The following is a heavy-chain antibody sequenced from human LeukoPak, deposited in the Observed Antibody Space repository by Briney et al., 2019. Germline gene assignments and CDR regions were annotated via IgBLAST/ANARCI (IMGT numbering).Heavy chain of an antibody. Sequence: PGESLKISCKGSGYSFTSYWIGWVRQMPGKGLEWMGIIYPGDSDTRYSPSFQGQVTISADKSISTAYLQWSSLKASDTAMYYCARATDPYYNGMDVWGQGTTVTVSS. CDR2: IYPGDSDT. V-gene: IGHV5-51*01. J-gene: IGHJ6*02. CDR1: GYSFTSYW. CDR3: ARATDPYYNGMDV.